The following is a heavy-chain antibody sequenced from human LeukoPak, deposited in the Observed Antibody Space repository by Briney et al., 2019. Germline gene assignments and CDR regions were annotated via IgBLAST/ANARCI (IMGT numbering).Heavy chain of an antibody. Sequence: GGSLRLSCAVSGFTFRSYGMNWVRQAPGKGLEWVANIKLDGSEKNYVDSVKGRFTISRDNTKNSLYLQMNSLRAEDTAVFYCARDQYDTWSRRGNFDSWGQGTLVIVSS. J-gene: IGHJ4*02. CDR2: IKLDGSEK. D-gene: IGHD3-3*01. CDR3: ARDQYDTWSRRGNFDS. V-gene: IGHV3-7*03. CDR1: GFTFRSYG.